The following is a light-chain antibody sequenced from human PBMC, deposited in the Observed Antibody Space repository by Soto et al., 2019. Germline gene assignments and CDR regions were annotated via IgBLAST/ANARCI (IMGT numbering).Light chain of an antibody. CDR1: SSNVGAGYD. V-gene: IGLV1-40*01. J-gene: IGLJ3*02. CDR3: QSYDNSLSGWV. Sequence: QSVLTQPPSVSGAPGQRITISCTGSSSNVGAGYDVHWYQQLPGTAPKLLIYDNTNRPSGVRDRLSGSKSGTSASLAITGLQAEDEADYYCQSYDNSLSGWVFGGGTKLTVL. CDR2: DNT.